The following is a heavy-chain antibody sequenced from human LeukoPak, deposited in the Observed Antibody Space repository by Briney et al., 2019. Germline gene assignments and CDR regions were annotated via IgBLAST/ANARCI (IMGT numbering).Heavy chain of an antibody. CDR3: AKGALRGYSAPGVFDI. CDR2: ISGSGGTT. D-gene: IGHD5-18*01. J-gene: IGHJ3*02. Sequence: GGSLRLSCAASGFTFYSYAMTWVRQAPGKGLEWVSSISGSGGTTYYAGPVKGRFTISRDDSKNTVYLHMKNLRTEDAATYYCAKGALRGYSAPGVFDIWGRGTIVTVS. V-gene: IGHV3-23*01. CDR1: GFTFYSYA.